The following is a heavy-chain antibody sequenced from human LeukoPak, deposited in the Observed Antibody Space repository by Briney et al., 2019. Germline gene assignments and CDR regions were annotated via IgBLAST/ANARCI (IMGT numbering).Heavy chain of an antibody. Sequence: SETLSLTCTVSGSSMSSDYYWGWIRQPPGKGLEWIGSISDSGSAYYNPPLKSRVVISVDPSKNQFSLKLSSVTAADTAVYYCARHKSSSQLGGFDYWGQGTLVTVSS. J-gene: IGHJ4*02. V-gene: IGHV4-38-2*02. CDR1: GSSMSSDYY. CDR2: ISDSGSA. CDR3: ARHKSSSQLGGFDY. D-gene: IGHD6-13*01.